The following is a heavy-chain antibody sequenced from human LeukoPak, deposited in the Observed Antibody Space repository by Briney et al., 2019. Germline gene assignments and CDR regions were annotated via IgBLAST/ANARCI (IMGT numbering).Heavy chain of an antibody. J-gene: IGHJ6*02. CDR2: ISSSGSTI. CDR3: ATGSSCSGGSCFSYYYYGMDV. V-gene: IGHV3-48*03. CDR1: GFTFSSYE. D-gene: IGHD2-15*01. Sequence: PGGSLRLSCAASGFTFSSYEMNWVRQAPGKGLEWGSYISSSGSTIYYADSVKGRFTISRDNAKNSLYLQMNSLRAEDTAVYYCATGSSCSGGSCFSYYYYGMDVWGQGTTVTVSS.